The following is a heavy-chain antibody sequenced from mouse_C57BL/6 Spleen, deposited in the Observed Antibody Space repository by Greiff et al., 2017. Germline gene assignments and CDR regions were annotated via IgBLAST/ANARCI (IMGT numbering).Heavy chain of an antibody. J-gene: IGHJ4*01. CDR3: AREGIPYAMDY. Sequence: QVQLQQSGAELVRPGASVKLSCTASGYTFTSYGISWVKQRTGQSLGWFGDIYPRSGNTYYNGKFKGKTTLAADKSSSTAYMKLRSLTSEDSAVYFCAREGIPYAMDYWGQGTSVTVSS. CDR2: IYPRSGNT. V-gene: IGHV1-81*01. CDR1: GYTFTSYG.